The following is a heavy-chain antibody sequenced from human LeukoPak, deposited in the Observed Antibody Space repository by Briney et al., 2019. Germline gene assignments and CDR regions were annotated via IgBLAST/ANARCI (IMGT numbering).Heavy chain of an antibody. CDR1: GFTFSSYS. V-gene: IGHV3-21*01. D-gene: IGHD2-15*01. J-gene: IGHJ3*02. CDR2: ISSSSSYI. CDR3: ASVVVVAATELHAFDI. Sequence: GGSLRLSCAASGFTFSSYSMNWVRQAPGKGLEWVSSISSSSSYIYYADSVKGRFTISRDNAKNSLYLQMNSLRAEDTAVYYCASVVVVAATELHAFDIWGQGTMVTVSS.